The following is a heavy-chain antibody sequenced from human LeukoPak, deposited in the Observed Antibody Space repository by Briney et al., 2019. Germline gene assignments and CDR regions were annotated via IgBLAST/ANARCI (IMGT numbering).Heavy chain of an antibody. J-gene: IGHJ6*03. V-gene: IGHV1-2*02. CDR2: INPDSGVT. CDR3: ARSEPETPYYYYYMDV. CDR1: GYTFTSYD. D-gene: IGHD1-14*01. Sequence: ASVKVSCKASGYTFTSYDINWVRQATGQGLEWMGWINPDSGVTNYAQKFQGRVTMTSDMSLSTAYMELNRVRSDDTAIYYCARSEPETPYYYYYMDVWGKGTTVTVSS.